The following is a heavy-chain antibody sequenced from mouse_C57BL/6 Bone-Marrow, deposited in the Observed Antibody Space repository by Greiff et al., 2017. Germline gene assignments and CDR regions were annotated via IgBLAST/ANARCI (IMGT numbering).Heavy chain of an antibody. Sequence: QVQLQQSGAELVKPGAPVKISCKASGYAFSSYWMNWVKQRRGKGLEWIGQIYPGDGVTNANGKFKGKATLTADKSSSTAYMQLSSLTPEDSAVYCCARGPYVGYLRAALFAYGGKGTLVTVSA. CDR2: IYPGDGVT. J-gene: IGHJ3*01. CDR3: ARGPYVGYLRAALFAY. CDR1: GYAFSSYW. V-gene: IGHV1-80*01. D-gene: IGHD2-3*01.